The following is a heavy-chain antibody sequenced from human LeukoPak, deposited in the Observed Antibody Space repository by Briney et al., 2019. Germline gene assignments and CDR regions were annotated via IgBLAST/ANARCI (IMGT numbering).Heavy chain of an antibody. CDR1: GYTFTGYY. D-gene: IGHD1-20*01. J-gene: IGHJ4*02. CDR3: AVTWPITGTDY. Sequence: AASVKVSCKASGYTFTGYYMHWVRQAPGQGLEWMGRINPNSGGTNYAQKFQGRVTMTRDTSISTAYMELSRLRSDDTAVYYCAVTWPITGTDYWGQGTLVTVSS. V-gene: IGHV1-2*06. CDR2: INPNSGGT.